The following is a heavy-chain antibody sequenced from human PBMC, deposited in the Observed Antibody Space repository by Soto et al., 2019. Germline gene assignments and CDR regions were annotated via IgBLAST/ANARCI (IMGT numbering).Heavy chain of an antibody. V-gene: IGHV4-34*01. CDR2: INHSGST. CDR3: VLGYSGYAVYFDY. CDR1: GGSFSGYY. J-gene: IGHJ4*02. Sequence: SETLSLTCAVYGGSFSGYYWTWIRQPPGTGLEWIGEINHSGSTNYNPSLKSRVTISVDTSKNQFSLKLTSVTAADTAVYYCVLGYSGYAVYFDYWGQGTLVTVSS. D-gene: IGHD5-12*01.